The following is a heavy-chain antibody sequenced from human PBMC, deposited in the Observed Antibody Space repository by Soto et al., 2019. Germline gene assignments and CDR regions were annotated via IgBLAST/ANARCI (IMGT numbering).Heavy chain of an antibody. CDR3: SRGGFNPGFDI. CDR2: IDNDGRGT. Sequence: EEQLVESGGGLVQSGGSLRLSCAASEFTFSSYWMHWVRQAPGKGLVWVSRIDNDGRGTIYADSEKGRFTVTRDNTKNTLYLQMNSLRDEDTAVYYCSRGGFNPGFDIWGQGTMVPVSS. V-gene: IGHV3-74*01. CDR1: EFTFSSYW. J-gene: IGHJ3*02.